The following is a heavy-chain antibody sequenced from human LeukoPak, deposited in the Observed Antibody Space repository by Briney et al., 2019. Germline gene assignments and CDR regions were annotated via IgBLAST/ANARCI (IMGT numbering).Heavy chain of an antibody. Sequence: ASVKVSCKASGYSFTSYYIHWVRQAPGQGLEWMGVITTSGGSTSYAQNFQGRVTMTRDTSTNTVYMELTSLGSEDTAMYYCASVRTVATVGPDFDYWGQGTLVTVSS. D-gene: IGHD6-13*01. V-gene: IGHV1-46*01. J-gene: IGHJ4*02. CDR2: ITTSGGST. CDR3: ASVRTVATVGPDFDY. CDR1: GYSFTSYY.